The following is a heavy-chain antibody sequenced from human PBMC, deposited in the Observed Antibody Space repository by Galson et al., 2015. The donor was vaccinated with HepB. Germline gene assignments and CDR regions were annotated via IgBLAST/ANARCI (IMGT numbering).Heavy chain of an antibody. J-gene: IGHJ2*01. CDR1: GFTFSYYG. V-gene: IGHV3-30*18. CDR3: AKVGSGTIRYFDF. Sequence: SLRLSCAASGFTFSYYGIQWLRQAPGKGLEWVAVISHDGKYTYYAESVKGRFALSRENSNNTVFLQMNSLRAEDTSVYYCAKVGSGTIRYFDFCGRGTLVTVSS. CDR2: ISHDGKYT. D-gene: IGHD2-2*01.